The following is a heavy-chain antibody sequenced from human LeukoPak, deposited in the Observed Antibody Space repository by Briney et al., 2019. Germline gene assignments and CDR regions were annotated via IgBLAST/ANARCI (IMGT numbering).Heavy chain of an antibody. Sequence: GGSLRLSCAASGFTFSSYSMNWVRQAPGKGLEWVSYISSSSSTIYYADSVKGRFTISRDNAKNSLYLQMDSLRAEDTAVYYCARDSYNWNDGHFDYWGQGTLVTVSS. CDR3: ARDSYNWNDGHFDY. D-gene: IGHD1-1*01. CDR2: ISSSSSTI. V-gene: IGHV3-48*01. J-gene: IGHJ4*02. CDR1: GFTFSSYS.